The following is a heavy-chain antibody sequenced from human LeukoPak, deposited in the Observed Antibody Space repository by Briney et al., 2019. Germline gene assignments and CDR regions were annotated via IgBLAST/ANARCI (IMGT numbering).Heavy chain of an antibody. CDR1: GFTFSSYA. J-gene: IGHJ6*03. V-gene: IGHV3-7*01. CDR2: IKQDGSEK. CDR3: ARVRGYYYYMDV. Sequence: GGSLRLSCAASGFTFSSYAMSWVRQAPGKGLEWVANIKQDGSEKYYVDSVKGRFTISRDNARNSLYLQMNSLRAEDTAMYYCARVRGYYYYMDVWGKGTTVTVSS.